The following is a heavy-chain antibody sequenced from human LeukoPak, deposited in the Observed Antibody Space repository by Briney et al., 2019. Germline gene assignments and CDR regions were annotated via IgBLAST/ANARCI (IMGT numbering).Heavy chain of an antibody. D-gene: IGHD2-2*01. V-gene: IGHV1-2*02. CDR1: GYTFTGYY. Sequence: ASVKVSCKASGYTFTGYYTHWVRQAPGQGLEWMGWINPNSGGTNYAQKFQGRVTMTRDTSISTAYMELSRLRSDDTAVYYCARDDQLRLDDAFDIWGQGTMVTVSS. CDR2: INPNSGGT. CDR3: ARDDQLRLDDAFDI. J-gene: IGHJ3*02.